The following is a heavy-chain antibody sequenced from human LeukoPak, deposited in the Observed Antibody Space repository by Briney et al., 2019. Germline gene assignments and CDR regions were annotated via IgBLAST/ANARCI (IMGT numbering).Heavy chain of an antibody. CDR2: IYYNGST. J-gene: IGHJ4*02. CDR3: ARRPHSNYHFDY. CDR1: GGSISSYY. V-gene: IGHV4-59*08. Sequence: SETLSLTCTVSGGSISSYYWSWIRQPPGKGREWIGYIYYNGSTNYNPSLKSRVTISVDTSKNQFSLKLSSVTAADTAVYYCARRPHSNYHFDYWGQGTLVTVSS. D-gene: IGHD4-11*01.